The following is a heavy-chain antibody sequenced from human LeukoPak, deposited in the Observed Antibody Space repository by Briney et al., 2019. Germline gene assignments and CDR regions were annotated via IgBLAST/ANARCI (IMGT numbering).Heavy chain of an antibody. V-gene: IGHV1-2*02. CDR3: ASGVGATIVPTFDY. CDR1: GCTFTCYY. Sequence: ASXKVSCKASGCTFTCYYMHWVGQAPGQGVEGMGGINPNSGGGNNAQKFQGRVTMTSDTSISTAYMALSRLRSDDTAVYYCASGVGATIVPTFDYWGQGTPVTVSS. J-gene: IGHJ4*02. D-gene: IGHD1-26*01. CDR2: INPNSGGG.